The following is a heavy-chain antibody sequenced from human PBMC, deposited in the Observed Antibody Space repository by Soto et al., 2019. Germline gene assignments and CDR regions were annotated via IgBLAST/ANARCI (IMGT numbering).Heavy chain of an antibody. J-gene: IGHJ4*02. V-gene: IGHV4-34*01. D-gene: IGHD6-13*01. CDR3: ASRIAGKSFDY. Sequence: QVQLQQWGAGLLKPSETLSLTCAVYGGSFSGYYWSWIRQPPGKGLEWIGEINHSGSTNYNPSLKSRVTISVDTSKNQFSLKLSSVTAADTAVYYCASRIAGKSFDYWGQGTLVTVSS. CDR1: GGSFSGYY. CDR2: INHSGST.